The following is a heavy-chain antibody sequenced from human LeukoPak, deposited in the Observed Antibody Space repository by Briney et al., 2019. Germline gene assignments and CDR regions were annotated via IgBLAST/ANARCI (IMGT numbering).Heavy chain of an antibody. Sequence: GGSLRLSCAASGFTFSSYAMSWVRQAPGKGLEWVSAISGSGGSTYYADSAKGRFTISRDNSKNTLYLQMNSLRAEDTAVYYCAKVVFSYDFWSGYYGAFDIWGQGTMVTVSS. D-gene: IGHD3-3*01. CDR3: AKVVFSYDFWSGYYGAFDI. CDR2: ISGSGGST. J-gene: IGHJ3*02. V-gene: IGHV3-23*01. CDR1: GFTFSSYA.